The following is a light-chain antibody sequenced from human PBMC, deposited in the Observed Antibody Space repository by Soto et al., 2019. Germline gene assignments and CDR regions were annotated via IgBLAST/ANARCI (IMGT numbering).Light chain of an antibody. CDR3: QTWGTGIEV. J-gene: IGLJ3*02. CDR2: LNSDGSH. CDR1: SGHSSYT. Sequence: QSVLTQSPSASASLGASVKLTCTPSSGHSSYTIAWHQQQPEKGPRYLMTLNSDGSHSKGDGIPDRFSGSSSGAERYLSISSLQSEDEADYYCQTWGTGIEVFGGGAKVTVL. V-gene: IGLV4-69*01.